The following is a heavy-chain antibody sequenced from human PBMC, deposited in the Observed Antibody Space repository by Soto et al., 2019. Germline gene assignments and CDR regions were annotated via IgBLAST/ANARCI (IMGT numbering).Heavy chain of an antibody. CDR3: AKSGGASYGDYGTRHYYYMDV. Sequence: PGGSLRLSCVASGFTFSSYAMTWVRQAPGKGLEWVSAISGSGGRTYYADSVKGRFTISRDNSKNTLYVQMNSLTAEDTAVYYCAKSGGASYGDYGTRHYYYMDVWGKGTTVTVSS. V-gene: IGHV3-23*01. CDR1: GFTFSSYA. D-gene: IGHD4-17*01. J-gene: IGHJ6*03. CDR2: ISGSGGRT.